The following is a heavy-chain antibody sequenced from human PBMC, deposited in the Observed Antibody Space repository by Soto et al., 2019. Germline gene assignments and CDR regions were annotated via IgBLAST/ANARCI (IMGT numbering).Heavy chain of an antibody. CDR2: ISAYNGNT. Sequence: QVQLVQSGAEVKKPGASVKVSCKASGYTFTSYGISWVRQAPGQGLEWMGWISAYNGNTNYAQKLQGRDTMTTDTSTSTAYMELRSLRSDDTAVYYCARDRGYCSGGSCRPHKGFGGYWGQGTLVTVSS. D-gene: IGHD2-15*01. CDR1: GYTFTSYG. J-gene: IGHJ4*02. CDR3: ARDRGYCSGGSCRPHKGFGGY. V-gene: IGHV1-18*01.